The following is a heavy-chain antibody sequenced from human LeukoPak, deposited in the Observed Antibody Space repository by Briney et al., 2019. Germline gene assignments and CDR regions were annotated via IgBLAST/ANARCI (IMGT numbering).Heavy chain of an antibody. CDR3: ARARSDILTGHPFDY. J-gene: IGHJ4*02. D-gene: IGHD3-9*01. CDR1: GYTFTSYG. V-gene: IGHV1-18*01. CDR2: ISAYNGNT. Sequence: GASVTVSCKASGYTFTSYGISWVRQAPGQGLEWMGWISAYNGNTNYAQKLQGRVTMTTDTSTSTAYMELRSLRSDDTAVYYCARARSDILTGHPFDYWGQGTLVTVSS.